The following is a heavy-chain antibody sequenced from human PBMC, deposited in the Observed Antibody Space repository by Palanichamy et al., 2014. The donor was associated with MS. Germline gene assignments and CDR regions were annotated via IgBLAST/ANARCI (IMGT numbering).Heavy chain of an antibody. V-gene: IGHV4-39*07. D-gene: IGHD1-14*01. J-gene: IGHJ5*02. Sequence: QLRLQESGPGLVKPSETLSLTCVVSGGSISSSRDFWGWIRQPPGKGLEWIGSIYYGGSAYYNLSLKSRVTMSVDTSKNQFTLNLNFVTAADTAVYYCAKEGRIPPGVSFDPWGQGTLVTVSS. CDR1: GGSISSSRDF. CDR2: IYYGGSA. CDR3: AKEGRIPPGVSFDP.